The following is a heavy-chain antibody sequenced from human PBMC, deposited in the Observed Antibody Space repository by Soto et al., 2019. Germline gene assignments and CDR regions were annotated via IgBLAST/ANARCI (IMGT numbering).Heavy chain of an antibody. V-gene: IGHV4-4*07. CDR3: AREGGYFDSSGSGVYHYHGVDV. Sequence: SETLSLTCSVSGGSISSYYWSWIRQPPGKGLEWIGRIYTTGSTNYNPSLKSRVTMSLDTSRNQFSLKLSSVTAADTAVYYCAREGGYFDSSGSGVYHYHGVDVWGQGTTVTASS. D-gene: IGHD3-22*01. CDR1: GGSISSYY. CDR2: IYTTGST. J-gene: IGHJ6*02.